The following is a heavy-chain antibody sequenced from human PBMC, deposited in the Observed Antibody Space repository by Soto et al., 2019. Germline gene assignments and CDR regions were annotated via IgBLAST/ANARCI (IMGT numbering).Heavy chain of an antibody. Sequence: SETLSLTCTVSGGSISSYYWSWIRQPPGKGLEWIGYIYYSGSTNYNPSLKSRVTISVDTSKNQFSLKLSSVTAADTAVYYCARHWRGFSGTYYDVFDYWGQGTLVTVSS. D-gene: IGHD1-26*01. J-gene: IGHJ4*02. CDR2: IYYSGST. CDR1: GGSISSYY. V-gene: IGHV4-59*01. CDR3: ARHWRGFSGTYYDVFDY.